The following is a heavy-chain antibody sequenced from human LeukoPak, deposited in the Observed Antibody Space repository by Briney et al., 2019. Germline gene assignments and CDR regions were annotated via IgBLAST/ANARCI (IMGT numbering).Heavy chain of an antibody. CDR3: GTPRRAPLDAFDI. J-gene: IGHJ3*02. CDR1: GYTLTELS. V-gene: IGHV1-24*01. Sequence: ASVKVSCKVSGYTLTELSMHWVRQAPGKGLEWMGGFDPEDGETIYAQKFQGRVTMTEDTSTDTAYMELSSLRSEDPAVYYWGTPRRAPLDAFDIWGQGTMVTVSS. CDR2: FDPEDGET.